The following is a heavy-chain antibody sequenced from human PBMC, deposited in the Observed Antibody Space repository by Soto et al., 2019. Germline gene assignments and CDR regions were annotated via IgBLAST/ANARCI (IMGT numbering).Heavy chain of an antibody. CDR1: GFIFSSYA. CDR3: ARVTYDSSGYYYWDYFDY. D-gene: IGHD3-22*01. Sequence: EVQLLESGGGLVQPGGSLRLSCAASGFIFSSYAMSWVRQAPGKGLEWVSAISGSGASTFYADSVKGRFTISRDNSKNTLYLEMNSLRAGDTAVYYCARVTYDSSGYYYWDYFDYWGQGTLVTVSS. J-gene: IGHJ4*02. V-gene: IGHV3-23*01. CDR2: ISGSGAST.